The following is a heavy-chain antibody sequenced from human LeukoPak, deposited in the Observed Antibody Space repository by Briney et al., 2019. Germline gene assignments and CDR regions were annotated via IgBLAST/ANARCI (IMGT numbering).Heavy chain of an antibody. Sequence: GASVKVSCKASGYTFTGYYMHWVRQAPGQGLEWMGWINPNSGGTNYAQKFQGWVTMTRDTSTSTVYMELSSLRSEDTAVYYCATLPGGARKAAKYYFDYWGQGTLVTVSS. V-gene: IGHV1-2*04. CDR2: INPNSGGT. CDR3: ATLPGGARKAAKYYFDY. J-gene: IGHJ4*02. D-gene: IGHD6-25*01. CDR1: GYTFTGYY.